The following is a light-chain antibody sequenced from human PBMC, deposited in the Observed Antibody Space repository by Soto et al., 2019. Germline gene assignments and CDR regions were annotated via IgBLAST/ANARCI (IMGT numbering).Light chain of an antibody. J-gene: IGKJ1*01. CDR1: QSDLYSSTNKNY. CDR2: WAS. Sequence: DIVMTQSPDSLAVSLGERATINCKTRQSDLYSSTNKNYLAWYQQKPGQPPKLLIYWASTRESGVPDRFGGSGSGADFTLTISSLQAEDAAVYYCHQYDSAPRAFGQGTKVEIK. CDR3: HQYDSAPRA. V-gene: IGKV4-1*01.